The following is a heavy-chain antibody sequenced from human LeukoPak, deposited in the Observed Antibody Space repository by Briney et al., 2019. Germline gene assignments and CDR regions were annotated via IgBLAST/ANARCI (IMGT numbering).Heavy chain of an antibody. CDR2: IYYSGST. CDR3: ARVTFSSSWYSHDY. J-gene: IGHJ4*02. V-gene: IGHV4-39*07. CDR1: GGSISSSSYY. Sequence: SETLSLTCTVSGGSISSSSYYWGWIRQPPGKGLEWIGSIYYSGSTYYNPSLKSRVTISVDTSKNQFSLKLSPVTAADTAVYYCARVTFSSSWYSHDYWGQGTLVTVSS. D-gene: IGHD6-13*01.